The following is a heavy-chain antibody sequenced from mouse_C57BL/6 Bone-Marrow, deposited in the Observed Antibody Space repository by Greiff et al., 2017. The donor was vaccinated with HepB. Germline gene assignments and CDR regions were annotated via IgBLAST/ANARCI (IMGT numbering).Heavy chain of an antibody. CDR1: GYTFTSYW. D-gene: IGHD2-4*01. V-gene: IGHV1-55*01. CDR3: SSRVLRRDWYFDV. CDR2: IYPGSGST. Sequence: VQLQQPGAELVKPGASVKMSCKASGYTFTSYWITWVQQKPGQGLEWIGDIYPGSGSTNYNEKFKSKATLTVDTSSSTTYMQLSSLTSEDSAFYYCSSRVLRRDWYFDVWGTGTTVTVSS. J-gene: IGHJ1*03.